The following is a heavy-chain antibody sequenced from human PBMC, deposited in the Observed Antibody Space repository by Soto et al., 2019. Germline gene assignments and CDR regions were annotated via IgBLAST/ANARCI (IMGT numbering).Heavy chain of an antibody. CDR3: ARIKWGLNYYNGMDV. Sequence: QVPLVQSGAEVKKSGASVKVSCKPSGYSFSDYFIQWVRQAPGQGLEWVAWINPKTAATNYAKKFQGRVSLTWDTSSTTDYMDLTRLRPDDTAVYYCARIKWGLNYYNGMDVWGQGTTVIVSS. D-gene: IGHD1-26*01. CDR1: GYSFSDYF. J-gene: IGHJ6*02. V-gene: IGHV1-2*02. CDR2: INPKTAAT.